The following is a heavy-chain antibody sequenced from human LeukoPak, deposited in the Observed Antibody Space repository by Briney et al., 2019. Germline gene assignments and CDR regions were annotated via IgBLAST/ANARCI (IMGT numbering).Heavy chain of an antibody. V-gene: IGHV3-72*01. CDR1: GFTFSDHY. CDR2: SRNKADSYTT. J-gene: IGHJ4*02. Sequence: GGSLRLSCAVSGFTFSDHYMDWVRQAPGKGLEWVGRSRNKADSYTTEYAASEKGRFTISRDDSKNSLYLQMNYLKTEDTAVYYCARGGLYGGSSAFDFWGQGTLVTVSS. D-gene: IGHD4-23*01. CDR3: ARGGLYGGSSAFDF.